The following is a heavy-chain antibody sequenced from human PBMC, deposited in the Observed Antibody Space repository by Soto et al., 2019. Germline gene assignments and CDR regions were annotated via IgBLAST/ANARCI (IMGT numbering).Heavy chain of an antibody. D-gene: IGHD2-2*01. CDR1: GFVFSDYA. CDR3: ASVPIWCGSSSCYTEGFDS. CDR2: ISAGGSDT. J-gene: IGHJ4*02. V-gene: IGHV3-23*01. Sequence: EVQLLDSGGGWVQPGGSLRLSCVASGFVFSDYAMSWVRQAPGKGLEWVSAISAGGSDTYYADSVKGRFTVSRVNSKNTLYLQMNTLRAEDTAXYYCASVPIWCGSSSCYTEGFDSWGQGTLVTVXS.